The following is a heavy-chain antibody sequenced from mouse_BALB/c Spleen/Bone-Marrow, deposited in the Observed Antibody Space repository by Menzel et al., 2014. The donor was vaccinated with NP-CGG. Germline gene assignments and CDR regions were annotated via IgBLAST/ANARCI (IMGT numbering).Heavy chain of an antibody. J-gene: IGHJ2*01. CDR1: RFTFSNYA. Sequence: EVMLVESGGGLVKPGGSLKLSCAASRFTFSNYAMSWVRQTPEKRLEWVATISSGGSYTYYPDSVKGRFTISRDNAQNTLYLQMSSLRPEDTAMYFCARQENWALDYWGQGTTLTVSS. V-gene: IGHV5-9-1*01. D-gene: IGHD4-1*01. CDR3: ARQENWALDY. CDR2: ISSGGSYT.